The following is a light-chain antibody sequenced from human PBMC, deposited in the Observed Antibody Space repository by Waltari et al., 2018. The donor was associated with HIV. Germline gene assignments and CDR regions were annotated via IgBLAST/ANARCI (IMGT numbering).Light chain of an antibody. Sequence: QSALTPPRSVSGSPGQSVTISSTGTSSAFGAYNYVSWYQQHPGKAPKLMIFDVNKRPSGVPDRFSGSKSGNTASLTISGLQAEDEADYYCCSYADDYTWVFGGGTKLTVL. J-gene: IGLJ3*02. CDR1: SSAFGAYNY. CDR2: DVN. V-gene: IGLV2-11*01. CDR3: CSYADDYTWV.